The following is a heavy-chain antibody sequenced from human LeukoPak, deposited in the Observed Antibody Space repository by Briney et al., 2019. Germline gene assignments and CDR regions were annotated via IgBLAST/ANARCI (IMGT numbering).Heavy chain of an antibody. J-gene: IGHJ6*03. CDR2: IYYTET. V-gene: IGHV4-59*02. CDR3: ARPRHYYYYMDV. Sequence: SETLSLTCTVSGGSVSNYYWSWIRQSPGKGLEWIGYIYYTETSYNPSLKSRVTISVDTSKNQFSLKLSSVTAADTAVYYCARPRHYYYYMDVWGKGTTVTVSS. CDR1: GGSVSNYY.